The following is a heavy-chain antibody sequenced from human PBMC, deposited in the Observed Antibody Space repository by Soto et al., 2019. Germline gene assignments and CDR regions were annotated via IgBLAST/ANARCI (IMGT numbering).Heavy chain of an antibody. J-gene: IGHJ6*02. V-gene: IGHV1-2*02. CDR3: ARGDIVLMVSLHYYYYGMDV. Sequence: ASVNVSCKSSGYTFTGYYIHWVRQAPGQGLKCMGWINPNSGGTNYAQKFQGRVTMTRDTSISTAYMELSRLRSDDTAVYYCARGDIVLMVSLHYYYYGMDVWGQGTTVTVSS. CDR2: INPNSGGT. D-gene: IGHD2-8*01. CDR1: GYTFTGYY.